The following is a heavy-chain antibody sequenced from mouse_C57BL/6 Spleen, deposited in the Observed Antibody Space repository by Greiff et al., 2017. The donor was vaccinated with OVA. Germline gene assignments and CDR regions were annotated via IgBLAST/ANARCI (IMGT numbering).Heavy chain of an antibody. V-gene: IGHV1-19*01. Sequence: VQLQQSGPVLVKPGASVKMSCKASGYTFTDYYMNWVKQSHGKSLEWIGVINPYNGGTSYNQKFKGKATLTVDKSSSTAYMELNSLTSEDSAVYYCARDGSSPLYAMDYWGQGTSVTVSS. CDR3: ARDGSSPLYAMDY. CDR1: GYTFTDYY. J-gene: IGHJ4*01. CDR2: INPYNGGT. D-gene: IGHD1-1*01.